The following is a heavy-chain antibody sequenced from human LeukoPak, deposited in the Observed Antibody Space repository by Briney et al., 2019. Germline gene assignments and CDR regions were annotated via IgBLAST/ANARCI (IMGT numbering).Heavy chain of an antibody. J-gene: IGHJ4*02. CDR2: IYHSGST. CDR3: ARGGGYASPIGY. CDR1: GGSISTYY. Sequence: ASETLSLTCTLSGGSISTYYWSWIRQPPGKGLEWIGYIYHSGSTNYNPSLKSRATISVDTSKNQFSLKLSSVTAADTAVYYCARGGGYASPIGYWGQGALVTVSS. D-gene: IGHD5-12*01. V-gene: IGHV4-59*01.